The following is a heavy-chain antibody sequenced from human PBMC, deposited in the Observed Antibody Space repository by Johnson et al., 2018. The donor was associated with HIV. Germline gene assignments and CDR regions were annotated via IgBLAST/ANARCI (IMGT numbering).Heavy chain of an antibody. J-gene: IGHJ3*02. CDR3: ANLVADYDSSGEQPNDAFDI. D-gene: IGHD3-22*01. CDR2: IWPDGSNR. Sequence: QVQLMESGGGVVQPGTSLRLSCEASGLSLSAYGLHWVRQAPGKGLEWLAVIWPDGSNRFYADSVKGRFTISRDNSKNTLYLQMNSLRAEDTAVYYCANLVADYDSSGEQPNDAFDIWGQGTMVTVPS. V-gene: IGHV3-33*06. CDR1: GLSLSAYG.